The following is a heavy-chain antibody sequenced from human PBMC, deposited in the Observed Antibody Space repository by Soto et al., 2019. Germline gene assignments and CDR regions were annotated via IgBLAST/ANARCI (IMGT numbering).Heavy chain of an antibody. CDR3: ALLTVVTGPLTNWFDP. CDR2: ISYDGSNK. J-gene: IGHJ5*02. V-gene: IGHV3-30*03. Sequence: PGGSLRLSCAASGFTFSSYGMHWVRQAPGKGLEWVAVISYDGSNKYYADSVKGRFTISRDNSKNTLYLQMNSLRAEDTAVYYCALLTVVTGPLTNWFDPWGQGTLVTVSS. CDR1: GFTFSSYG. D-gene: IGHD3-22*01.